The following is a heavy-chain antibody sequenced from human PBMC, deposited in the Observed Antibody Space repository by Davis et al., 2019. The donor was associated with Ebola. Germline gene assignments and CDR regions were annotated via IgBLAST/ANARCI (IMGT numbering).Heavy chain of an antibody. CDR2: ISGSGGST. CDR1: GVTFSSYA. J-gene: IGHJ4*02. V-gene: IGHV3-23*01. D-gene: IGHD3-22*01. Sequence: PGGSLRLSCAASGVTFSSYAMSWVRQAPGKGLEWVSAISGSGGSTYYADSVKGRFTISRDNSKNTLYLQMNSLRAEDTAVYYCAKDPSMIVVVPQSDYWGQGTLVTVSS. CDR3: AKDPSMIVVVPQSDY.